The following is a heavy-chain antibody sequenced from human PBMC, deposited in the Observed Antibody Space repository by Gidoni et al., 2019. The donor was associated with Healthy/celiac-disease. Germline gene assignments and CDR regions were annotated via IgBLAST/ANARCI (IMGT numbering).Heavy chain of an antibody. CDR2: ISYDGSNK. CDR3: ARERRRIAAAGSGPVPKYPDY. CDR1: GFTFSSYA. D-gene: IGHD6-13*01. Sequence: QVQLVESGGGVVQPGRSLRLSCAASGFTFSSYAMHWVRQAPGKGLEWVAVISYDGSNKYYADSVKGRFTISRDNSKNTLYLQMNSLRAEDTAVYYCARERRRIAAAGSGPVPKYPDYWGQGTLVTVSS. V-gene: IGHV3-30-3*01. J-gene: IGHJ4*02.